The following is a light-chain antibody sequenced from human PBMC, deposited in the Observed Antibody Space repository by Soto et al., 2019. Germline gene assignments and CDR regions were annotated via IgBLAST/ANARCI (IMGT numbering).Light chain of an antibody. Sequence: EIVLTQSPGTLSSSAGEGITLSGSASQSVSRNYLAWYQKKHGQAPRLPIYGASSRATGIPDRLSGSGSGTDFTFTISSMKHEDIETYYCQQYDNLRLTFGGGTKVDIK. CDR1: QSVSRNY. CDR3: QQYDNLRLT. J-gene: IGKJ4*01. CDR2: GAS. V-gene: IGKV3-20*01.